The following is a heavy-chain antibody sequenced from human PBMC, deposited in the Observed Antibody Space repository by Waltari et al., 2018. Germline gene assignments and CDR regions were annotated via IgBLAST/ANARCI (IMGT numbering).Heavy chain of an antibody. CDR2: ISNTGTRT. V-gene: IGHV3-48*03. CDR3: TRGLVGAPG. Sequence: VQLVESGGDVLQPGGSLRLTCEPSGFTFSNYEMNWVRQAPGEGLEWIAYISNTGTRTFYSDSVRGRCTISRDDAKNSVFLQMNDLKVDDSGLYYCTRGLVGAPGWGQGTLVTVSS. D-gene: IGHD1-26*01. J-gene: IGHJ4*02. CDR1: GFTFSNYE.